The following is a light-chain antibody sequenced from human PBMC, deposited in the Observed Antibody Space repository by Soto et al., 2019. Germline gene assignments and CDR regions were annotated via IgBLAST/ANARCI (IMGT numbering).Light chain of an antibody. CDR2: GAS. CDR1: HSVSSN. CDR3: QQYNDWPRT. Sequence: EIALTPSPATLSVSPGERATLSCRASHSVSSNLAWYQQTPGQAPRLLIYGASTRATDIPARFSGSGSGTEFTLTISGLQSEDFAVYSCQQYNDWPRTFGQGTKVDIK. J-gene: IGKJ1*01. V-gene: IGKV3-15*01.